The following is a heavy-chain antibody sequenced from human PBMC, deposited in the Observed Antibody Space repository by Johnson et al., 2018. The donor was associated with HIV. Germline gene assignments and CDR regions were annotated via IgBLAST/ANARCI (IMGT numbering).Heavy chain of an antibody. CDR1: GSNFDDYG. CDR2: ISWNSGSI. D-gene: IGHD1/OR15-1a*01. CDR3: ARGGLGFQNIHDPFDI. Sequence: VQLVESGGGLVKPGGSPRLSCIASGSNFDDYGMSWVRQAPGKGLEWVSGISWNSGSIGYADSVKGRFTISRDNAKNSLYLQMSSLRAEDTALYYCARGGLGFQNIHDPFDIWGQGTMVTVSS. J-gene: IGHJ3*02. V-gene: IGHV3-20*04.